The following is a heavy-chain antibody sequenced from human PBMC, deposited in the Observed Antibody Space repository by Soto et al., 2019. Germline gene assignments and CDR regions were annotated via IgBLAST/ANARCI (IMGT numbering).Heavy chain of an antibody. CDR2: INHSGST. V-gene: IGHV4-34*01. Sequence: SETLSLTCAVYGGSLSDYFWTWIRQPPGKGLEWIGEINHSGSTNFNPSLKSRVAISADTSRNQFSLRVTSVTAADTAVYYCAGREFASSSFHCYYYAVDVWGQGTTVTVSS. CDR1: GGSLSDYF. D-gene: IGHD6-6*01. CDR3: AGREFASSSFHCYYYAVDV. J-gene: IGHJ6*02.